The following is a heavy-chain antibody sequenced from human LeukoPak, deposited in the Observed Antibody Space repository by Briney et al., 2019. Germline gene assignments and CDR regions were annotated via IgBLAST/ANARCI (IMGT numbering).Heavy chain of an antibody. V-gene: IGHV3-13*01. Sequence: PGGSLRLSCAASGFTFSSYDMHWVRQATGKGLEWVSTIGTADDTYYPGSVKGRFTISRENAKNSLYLQMNSLRAEDTAVYYCARVSGSYPGYYYYGMDVWGQGTTVTVSS. J-gene: IGHJ6*02. CDR2: IGTADDT. CDR3: ARVSGSYPGYYYYGMDV. CDR1: GFTFSSYD. D-gene: IGHD1-26*01.